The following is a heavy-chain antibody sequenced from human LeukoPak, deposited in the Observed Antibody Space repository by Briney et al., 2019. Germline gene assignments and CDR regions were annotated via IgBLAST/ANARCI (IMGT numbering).Heavy chain of an antibody. Sequence: SQTLSLTCTVSGGSISSGDYYWSWIRQPPGKGLEWIGYIYYSGSTNYNPSLKSRVTISVDTSKNQFSLKLSSVTAADTAVYYCAREDPQLRIDYWGQGTLVTVSS. D-gene: IGHD5-24*01. CDR3: AREDPQLRIDY. J-gene: IGHJ4*02. CDR1: GGSISSGDYY. CDR2: IYYSGST. V-gene: IGHV4-61*08.